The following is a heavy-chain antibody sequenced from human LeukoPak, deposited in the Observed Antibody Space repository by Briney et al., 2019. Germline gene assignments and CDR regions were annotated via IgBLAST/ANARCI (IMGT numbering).Heavy chain of an antibody. V-gene: IGHV4-39*01. D-gene: IGHD6-19*01. CDR3: ARHTDKWQVKGVFDY. CDR1: GGSISSSTFY. J-gene: IGHJ4*02. CDR2: IYYRGST. Sequence: SGTLSLTCTVSGGSISSSTFYWAWIRQPPGKGLEWIGSIYYRGSTYYKPSLQSRVTISVDTSKNQFSLKLSSVTAADTAVYYCARHTDKWQVKGVFDYWGQGTLVTVSS.